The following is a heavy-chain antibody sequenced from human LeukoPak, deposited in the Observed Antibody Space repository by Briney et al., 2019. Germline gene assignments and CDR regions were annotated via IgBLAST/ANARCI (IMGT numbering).Heavy chain of an antibody. CDR1: GGSISGYY. V-gene: IGHV4-59*01. J-gene: IGHJ4*02. CDR2: IYYRGNT. CDR3: ARAGNNWSFDY. D-gene: IGHD1-1*01. Sequence: SETLSLTCTVSGGSISGYYWSWIRQPAGKGLEWIGYIYYRGNTNYNPSLKSRVTMAVDTSKNQFSLKVSSVTAADTAVYYCARAGNNWSFDYWGQGTLVTVSS.